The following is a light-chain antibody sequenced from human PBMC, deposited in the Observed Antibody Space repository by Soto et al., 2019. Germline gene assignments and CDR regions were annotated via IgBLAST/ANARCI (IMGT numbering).Light chain of an antibody. Sequence: DIQMTQSPSSVSASVGDRVTITCRASQGISTWLAWYQQKPGQAPKLLIYAASSLQSGVSSRFSGSGSGTDFTLTFSSLQPEDFATYYCLQSDSFPHTFGPGTKLHIK. CDR1: QGISTW. J-gene: IGKJ2*01. CDR2: AAS. CDR3: LQSDSFPHT. V-gene: IGKV1-12*01.